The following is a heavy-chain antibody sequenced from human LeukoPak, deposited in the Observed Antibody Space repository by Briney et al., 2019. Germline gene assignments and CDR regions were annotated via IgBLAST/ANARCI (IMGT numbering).Heavy chain of an antibody. CDR1: GGSFSGYY. V-gene: IGHV4-34*01. Sequence: SETLSLTCAVYGGSFSGYYWSWIRQPPGKGLEWIGEINHSGSTNYNPSLKSRVTISVDTSKNQFSLKLSSVTAADTAVYYCARQGYDYVWGSYHRLDAFDIWGQGTMVTVSS. J-gene: IGHJ3*02. CDR3: ARQGYDYVWGSYHRLDAFDI. D-gene: IGHD3-16*02. CDR2: INHSGST.